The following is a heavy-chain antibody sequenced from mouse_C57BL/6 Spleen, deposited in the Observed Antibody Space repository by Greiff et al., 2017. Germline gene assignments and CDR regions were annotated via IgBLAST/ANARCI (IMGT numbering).Heavy chain of an antibody. CDR2: ISYDGSN. D-gene: IGHD2-4*01. V-gene: IGHV3-6*01. Sequence: DVQLQESGPGLVKPSQSLSLTCSVTGYSITSGYYWNWIRQFPGNKLEWMGYISYDGSNNYNPSLKNRISITRDTSKNQFFLKLNSVTTEDTATYYCAREGKNYYDYDVGTYYAMDYWGQGTSVTVSS. J-gene: IGHJ4*01. CDR3: AREGKNYYDYDVGTYYAMDY. CDR1: GYSITSGYY.